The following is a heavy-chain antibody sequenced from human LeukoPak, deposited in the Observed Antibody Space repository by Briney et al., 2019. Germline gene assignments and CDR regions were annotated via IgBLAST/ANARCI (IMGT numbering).Heavy chain of an antibody. CDR3: ARDRNGLFDY. CDR1: GGSISTHY. D-gene: IGHD2-8*01. V-gene: IGHV4-4*08. J-gene: IGHJ4*02. CDR2: IYSSGST. Sequence: SETLSLTCTVSGGSISTHYWSWIRQPPGKGLEWIGYIYSSGSTNHNPSLKSRVTISVDTSKNQFSLKMTSATAADTAVYYCARDRNGLFDYWGQGTLVTVSS.